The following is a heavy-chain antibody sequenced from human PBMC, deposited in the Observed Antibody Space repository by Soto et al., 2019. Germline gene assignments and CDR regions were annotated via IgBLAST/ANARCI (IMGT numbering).Heavy chain of an antibody. CDR2: IYNNGRT. D-gene: IGHD2-2*01. CDR1: GGSISSSS. V-gene: IGHV4-59*01. CDR3: ARARFCTSTSCYHYFDF. Sequence: KPSETLSLTCTVSGGSISSSSWSWIRQPPGRGLEWIGYIYNNGRTDYNPSLKSRVTISVDTSKNHFSLKLSSVTPADTAVYYCARARFCTSTSCYHYFDFWGQGTLVTVLL. J-gene: IGHJ4*02.